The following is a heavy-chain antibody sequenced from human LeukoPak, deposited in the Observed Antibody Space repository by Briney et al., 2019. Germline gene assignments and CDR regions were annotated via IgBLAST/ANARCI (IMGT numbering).Heavy chain of an antibody. CDR1: GGSISSYY. Sequence: SETLSLTCTVSGGSISSYYWSWIRQPPGKGLEWIGEINHSGSTNYNPSLKSRVTISVDTSKNQFSLKLSSVTAADTAVYYCARGLRSGSRRGTIYYFDYWGQGTLVTVSS. CDR2: INHSGST. J-gene: IGHJ4*02. D-gene: IGHD5-12*01. V-gene: IGHV4-34*01. CDR3: ARGLRSGSRRGTIYYFDY.